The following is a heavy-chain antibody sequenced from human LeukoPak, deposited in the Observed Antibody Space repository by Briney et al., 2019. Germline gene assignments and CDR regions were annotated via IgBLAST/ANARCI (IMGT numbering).Heavy chain of an antibody. Sequence: GGSLRLSCAASGFTFSSYAMNWVRQAPGKGLEWVSTISATGGSTYYGDSVKGRFTISRDNSKNTLYLQMNSLRAEDTAVYYCAKSGTSLNFDHWGQGTLVTVSS. J-gene: IGHJ4*02. V-gene: IGHV3-23*01. D-gene: IGHD3-10*01. CDR2: ISATGGST. CDR1: GFTFSSYA. CDR3: AKSGTSLNFDH.